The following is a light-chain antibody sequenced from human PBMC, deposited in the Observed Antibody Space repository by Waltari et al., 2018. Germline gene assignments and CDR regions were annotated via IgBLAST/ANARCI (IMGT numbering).Light chain of an antibody. Sequence: EIVLTQSPATLSLSPGERATLFCRASQTVGTYLAWYQQKPGQPPRLLIFDASSRSTGIPAKFRGSVSGTDFTLTVSNLEPEDFAVYFCQQRSSWPYTFGQGTRLEI. CDR1: QTVGTY. CDR3: QQRSSWPYT. V-gene: IGKV3-11*01. CDR2: DAS. J-gene: IGKJ2*01.